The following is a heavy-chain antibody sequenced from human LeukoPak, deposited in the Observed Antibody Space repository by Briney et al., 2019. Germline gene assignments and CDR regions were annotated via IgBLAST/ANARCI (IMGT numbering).Heavy chain of an antibody. V-gene: IGHV1-2*02. CDR3: ARVRYYDSSGYSY. CDR2: INPNSGGT. Sequence: ASVKVSCKASGYTFTGYYLHWVRQAPGQGLDWMGWINPNSGGTNYAQKFQGRVTMTRDTSISTAYMELSRLRSDDTAVYYCARVRYYDSSGYSYWGQGTLVTVSS. J-gene: IGHJ4*02. D-gene: IGHD3-22*01. CDR1: GYTFTGYY.